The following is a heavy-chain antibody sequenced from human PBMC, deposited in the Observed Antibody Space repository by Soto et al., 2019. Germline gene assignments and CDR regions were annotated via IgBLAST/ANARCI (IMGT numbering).Heavy chain of an antibody. V-gene: IGHV1-3*01. CDR3: AREDRFGEFPHYYYYGMDV. CDR1: GYTFTSYA. J-gene: IGHJ6*02. D-gene: IGHD3-10*01. Sequence: ASVKVSCKASGYTFTSYAMHWARQAPGQRLEWMGWINAGNGNTKYSQKFQGRVTITRDTSASTAYMELSSLRSEDTAVYYCAREDRFGEFPHYYYYGMDVWGQGTTVTVSS. CDR2: INAGNGNT.